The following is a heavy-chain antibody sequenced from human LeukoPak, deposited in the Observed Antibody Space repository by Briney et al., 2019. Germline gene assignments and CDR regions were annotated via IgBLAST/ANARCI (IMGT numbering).Heavy chain of an antibody. CDR1: GGSISSGGYS. V-gene: IGHV4-30-2*05. J-gene: IGHJ4*02. CDR2: IYHSGST. Sequence: PSQTLSLTCAVSGGSISSGGYSWSWIRQPPGKGLEWIGYIYHSGSTYYNPSLKSRVTISVDTSKNQFSLKLSSVTAADTAVYYCARDLPKRGLDYWGQGTLVTVSS. CDR3: ARDLPKRGLDY.